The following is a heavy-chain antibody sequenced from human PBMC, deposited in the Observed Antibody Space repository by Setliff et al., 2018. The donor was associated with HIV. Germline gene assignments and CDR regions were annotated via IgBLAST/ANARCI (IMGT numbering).Heavy chain of an antibody. CDR1: GFTLSTYA. Sequence: GGSLRLSCAASGFTLSTYAMSWIRQAPGKGLEWVSVISGSGGTTYYSDSVKGRFTISRETSNNTVYLQINSLRLEDTAVYYCARDGGKYFTEFDFWGQGTLVTVSS. CDR3: ARDGGKYFTEFDF. J-gene: IGHJ5*01. CDR2: ISGSGGTT. D-gene: IGHD3-9*01. V-gene: IGHV3-23*01.